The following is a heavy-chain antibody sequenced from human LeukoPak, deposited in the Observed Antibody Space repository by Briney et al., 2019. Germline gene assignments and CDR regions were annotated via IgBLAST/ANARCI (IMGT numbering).Heavy chain of an antibody. V-gene: IGHV4-34*01. D-gene: IGHD4-17*01. J-gene: IGHJ4*02. CDR3: AIDPFTATVT. CDR2: INPSGST. CDR1: GGSFSGYY. Sequence: PSETLSLTCAVFGGSFSGYYWIWIRQPPGKGLEWIGEINPSGSTNYNPSLKSRVTISVDTSKNQFSLKLSSVTAADTAVYYCAIDPFTATVTWGQGTLVTVSS.